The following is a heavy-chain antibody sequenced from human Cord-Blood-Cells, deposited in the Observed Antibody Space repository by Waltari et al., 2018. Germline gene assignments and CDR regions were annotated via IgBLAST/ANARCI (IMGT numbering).Heavy chain of an antibody. Sequence: QVQLVQSGSAVKKPGSSVKFSCKASGGTFSSYAISWVRQAPGQGLEWMGGIIPILGIANYAQKFQGRVTITADESTSTAYMELSSLRSEDTAVYYCARPNWGGFDYWGQGTLVTVSS. V-gene: IGHV1-69*04. CDR3: ARPNWGGFDY. D-gene: IGHD7-27*01. CDR1: GGTFSSYA. J-gene: IGHJ4*02. CDR2: IIPILGIA.